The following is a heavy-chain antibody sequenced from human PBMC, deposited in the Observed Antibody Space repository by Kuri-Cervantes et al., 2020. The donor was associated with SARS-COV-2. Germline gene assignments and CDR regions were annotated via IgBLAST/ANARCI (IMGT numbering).Heavy chain of an antibody. CDR2: ISWDGGST. CDR3: ASSGNWYGMDV. V-gene: IGHV3-43D*04. D-gene: IGHD1-1*01. Sequence: GGSLRLSCAASGFTFDDYAMHWARQPLGKGLEWVSLISWDGGSTYYADSVKGRFTISRDNSKNSLYLQMNSLRAEDTAVYYCASSGNWYGMDVWGQGTTVTVSS. CDR1: GFTFDDYA. J-gene: IGHJ6*02.